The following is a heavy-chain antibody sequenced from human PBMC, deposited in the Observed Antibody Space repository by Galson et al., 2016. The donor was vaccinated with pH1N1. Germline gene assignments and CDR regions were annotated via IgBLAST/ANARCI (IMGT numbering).Heavy chain of an antibody. J-gene: IGHJ4*02. D-gene: IGHD3-22*01. CDR2: ISGGGGST. CDR3: VKYDSSGYYYGRLAN. V-gene: IGHV3-23*01. CDR1: GFIFINFA. Sequence: SLRLSCAASGFIFINFAISWVRQAPGEGLEWISAISGGGGSTYYGDSVKGRVTISRDNAKSTLFLQMEGLSADDTAVYYCVKYDSSGYYYGRLANWGQGTLVTVSS.